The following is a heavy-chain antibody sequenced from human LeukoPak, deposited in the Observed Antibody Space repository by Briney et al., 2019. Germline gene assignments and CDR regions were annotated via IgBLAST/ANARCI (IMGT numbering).Heavy chain of an antibody. CDR2: IYYSGST. J-gene: IGHJ4*02. D-gene: IGHD1-26*01. CDR1: GGSISSSSYY. Sequence: SETLSLTCTVSGGSISSSSYYWGWIRQPPGKGLEWIGSIYYSGSTYYNPSLKSRVTISVDTSKNQFSLKLSSVTAADTAVYYCAREEGATTAFDYWGQGTLVTVSS. CDR3: AREEGATTAFDY. V-gene: IGHV4-39*07.